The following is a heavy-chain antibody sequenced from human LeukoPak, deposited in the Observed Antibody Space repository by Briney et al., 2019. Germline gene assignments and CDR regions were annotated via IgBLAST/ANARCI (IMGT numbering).Heavy chain of an antibody. CDR2: IRYDGSNK. CDR1: GFTFSSDG. J-gene: IGHJ4*02. Sequence: GGSLRLSCAAAGFTFSSDGMHWVRQAPGKWLEWVAFIRYDGSNKYYADYVEGRFTISRANSKNTLYLKMNSLSAEATAVYYCAYYYDSSGDYWGQGPLVTVSS. CDR3: AYYYDSSGDY. D-gene: IGHD3-22*01. V-gene: IGHV3-30*02.